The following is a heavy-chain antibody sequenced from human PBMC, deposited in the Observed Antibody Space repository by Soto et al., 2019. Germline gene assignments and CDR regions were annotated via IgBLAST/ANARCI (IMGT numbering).Heavy chain of an antibody. CDR3: ATVLAVALIDY. J-gene: IGHJ4*02. D-gene: IGHD6-19*01. V-gene: IGHV1-18*01. CDR1: GYSFTSYG. CDR2: ISAYNGNT. Sequence: QVQLVQSGAEVKKPGASVKVSCKASGYSFTSYGISWVRQAPGQGLEWMGRISAYNGNTKYAQKLQGRVPMTTDTSTSTAYRALRTLRSDAPAVYYCATVLAVALIDYWGQAPLVTVSS.